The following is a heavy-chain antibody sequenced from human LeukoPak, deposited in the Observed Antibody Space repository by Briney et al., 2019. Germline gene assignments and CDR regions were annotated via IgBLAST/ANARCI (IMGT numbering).Heavy chain of an antibody. D-gene: IGHD3-3*01. CDR3: AKEGQYYDFWSGYYTSFDY. CDR1: GFTLSSYA. CDR2: ISGSGGST. V-gene: IGHV3-23*01. J-gene: IGHJ4*02. Sequence: GGSLRLSCAASGFTLSSYAMSWVRQAPGKGLEWVSAISGSGGSTYYADSVKGRFTISRDNSKNTLYLQMNSLRAEDTAVYYCAKEGQYYDFWSGYYTSFDYWGQGTLVTVSS.